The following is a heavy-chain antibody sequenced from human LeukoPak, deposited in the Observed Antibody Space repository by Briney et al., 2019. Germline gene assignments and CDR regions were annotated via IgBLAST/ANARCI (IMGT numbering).Heavy chain of an antibody. V-gene: IGHV4-39*02. J-gene: IGHJ3*02. Sequence: SETLSLTCTVSGGSISSSSYYWGWIRQPPGQGLEWIGSIYYSGSTYYNPSLKSRVTISVDTSKNQFSLKLSSVTAADTAVYYCAGEGIAAAVSDAFDIWGQGTMVTVSS. CDR3: AGEGIAAAVSDAFDI. CDR2: IYYSGST. D-gene: IGHD6-13*01. CDR1: GGSISSSSYY.